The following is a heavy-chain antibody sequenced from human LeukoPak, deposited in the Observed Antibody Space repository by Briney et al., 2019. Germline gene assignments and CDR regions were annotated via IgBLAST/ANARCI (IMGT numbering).Heavy chain of an antibody. CDR1: GFTFSTYA. CDR2: ISGRGGSI. D-gene: IGHD6-13*01. V-gene: IGHV3-23*01. Sequence: GGSLRLSCVTSGFTFSTYAMMWVRQAPGKGLEWVSGISGRGGSIYYAGSVKGRFTISRDNSENTVYLQMNSLRAEDTAVYYCAKNRGYSVAAAGCDSCGQGTLITVSS. J-gene: IGHJ4*02. CDR3: AKNRGYSVAAAGCDS.